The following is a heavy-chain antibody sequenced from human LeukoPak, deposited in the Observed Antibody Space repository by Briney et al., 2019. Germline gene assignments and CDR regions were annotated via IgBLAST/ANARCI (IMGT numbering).Heavy chain of an antibody. Sequence: GGSLRLSCAASGFTFSSYGMHWVRQAPGKGLEWVAVISYDGSNKYYADSVKGRLTISRDNSKNTLYLQMNSLRAEDTAVYYCAKGLVPGSYYYGAFDYWGQGTLVTVSS. D-gene: IGHD1-26*01. CDR2: ISYDGSNK. CDR3: AKGLVPGSYYYGAFDY. V-gene: IGHV3-30*18. J-gene: IGHJ4*02. CDR1: GFTFSSYG.